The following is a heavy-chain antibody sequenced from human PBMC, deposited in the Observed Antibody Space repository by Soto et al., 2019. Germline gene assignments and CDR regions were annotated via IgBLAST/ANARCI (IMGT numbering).Heavy chain of an antibody. Sequence: ASVKVSCKASGYTFTSYYIHWVRQAPGQGLQWKGLINPSGGSTRYTQNFQGRVTVTRDTSTSTVYMELSSLRSEDTAVDYCARYALIASDGTTYYYFGVDVWGQGTKVTVS. V-gene: IGHV1-46*01. CDR2: INPSGGST. CDR3: ARYALIASDGTTYYYFGVDV. CDR1: GYTFTSYY. D-gene: IGHD6-13*01. J-gene: IGHJ6*02.